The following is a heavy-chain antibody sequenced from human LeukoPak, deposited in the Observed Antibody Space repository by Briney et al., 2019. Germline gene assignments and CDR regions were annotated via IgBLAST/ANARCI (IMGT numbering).Heavy chain of an antibody. CDR2: IYYSGST. J-gene: IGHJ4*02. CDR3: ARHHRWMVGATTEFDY. Sequence: PSETLSLTCTVSGGSISSSSYYWGWIRQPPGKGLEWIGSIYYSGSTYYNPSLKSRVTISVDTSKNQFSLKLSSVTAADTAVYYCARHHRWMVGATTEFDYWGQGTLVTVSS. CDR1: GGSISSSSYY. D-gene: IGHD1-26*01. V-gene: IGHV4-39*01.